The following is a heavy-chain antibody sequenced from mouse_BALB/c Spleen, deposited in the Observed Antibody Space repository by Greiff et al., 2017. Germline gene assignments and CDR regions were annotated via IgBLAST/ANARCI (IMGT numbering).Heavy chain of an antibody. D-gene: IGHD2-1*01. CDR1: GFSLTSYG. J-gene: IGHJ4*01. V-gene: IGHV2-9*02. Sequence: VNVVESGPGLVAPSQSLSITCTVSGFSLTSYGVHWVRQPPGKGLEWLGVIWAGGSTNYNSALMSRLSISKDNSKSQVFLKMNSLQTDDTAMYYCARGGNYFYYAMDYWGQGTSVTVSS. CDR3: ARGGNYFYYAMDY. CDR2: IWAGGST.